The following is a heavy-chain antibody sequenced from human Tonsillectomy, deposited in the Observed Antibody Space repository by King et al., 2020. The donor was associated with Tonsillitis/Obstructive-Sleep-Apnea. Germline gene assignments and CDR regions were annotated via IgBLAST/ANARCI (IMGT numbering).Heavy chain of an antibody. CDR2: IKSKTDGGTT. D-gene: IGHD2-2*02. J-gene: IGHJ3*02. Sequence: VQLVESGGGLVKPGGSLRLSCVASGFTFSNACMSWVRQAPGKGLEWVGRIKSKTDGGTTDYAAPVKGRFTISRDDSKNTLYLQMNNLKTQDTAVYYCTTDPPRYWSSTSCYMGEAFDIWGQGTMVTVSS. V-gene: IGHV3-15*01. CDR3: TTDPPRYWSSTSCYMGEAFDI. CDR1: GFTFSNAC.